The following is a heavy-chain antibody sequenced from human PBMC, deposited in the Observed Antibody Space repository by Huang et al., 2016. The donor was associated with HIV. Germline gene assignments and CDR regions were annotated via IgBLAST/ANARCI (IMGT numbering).Heavy chain of an antibody. CDR2: IHADNGYT. V-gene: IGHV1-18*01. CDR1: GNTFTNYG. Sequence: QVHLVQSGAEVKKPGASVTVSCKASGNTFTNYGISWVRQAPGQGLEWMGWIHADNGYTNDAQKFQCRVTMTIDTSTTTAYMELRSLRSDDTAVYYCARDGLQQLVRQYYYYYMDVWGKGTTVTVSS. D-gene: IGHD6-13*01. J-gene: IGHJ6*03. CDR3: ARDGLQQLVRQYYYYYMDV.